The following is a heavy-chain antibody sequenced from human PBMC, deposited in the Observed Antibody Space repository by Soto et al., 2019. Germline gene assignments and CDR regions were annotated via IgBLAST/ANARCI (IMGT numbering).Heavy chain of an antibody. V-gene: IGHV3-49*03. D-gene: IGHD2-2*01. Sequence: GGSLRLSCTASGFTFGDYAMSWFRQAPGKGLEWVGFIRSKAYGGTTEYAASVKGRFTISRDDSKSIAYLQMNSLKTEDTAVYYCTRDPPDYCSSTSCQSPAFDIWGQGTMVTVSS. CDR2: IRSKAYGGTT. J-gene: IGHJ3*02. CDR3: TRDPPDYCSSTSCQSPAFDI. CDR1: GFTFGDYA.